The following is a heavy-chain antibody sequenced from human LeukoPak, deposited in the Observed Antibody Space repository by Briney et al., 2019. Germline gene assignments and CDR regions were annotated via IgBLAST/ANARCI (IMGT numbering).Heavy chain of an antibody. CDR2: IYHSGST. D-gene: IGHD4-17*01. Sequence: PSETLSLTCTVSGYSISSGYYWGRIRQPPGKGLEWIGSIYHSGSTYYNPSLKSRVTISVDTSKNQFSLKLSSVTAADTAVYYCARNYGDYRYYYYYMDVWGKGTTVTVSS. CDR3: ARNYGDYRYYYYYMDV. V-gene: IGHV4-38-2*02. CDR1: GYSISSGYY. J-gene: IGHJ6*03.